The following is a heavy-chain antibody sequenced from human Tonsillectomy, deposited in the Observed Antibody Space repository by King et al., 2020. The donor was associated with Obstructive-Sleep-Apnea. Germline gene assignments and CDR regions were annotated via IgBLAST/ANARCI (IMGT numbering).Heavy chain of an antibody. J-gene: IGHJ4*02. Sequence: VQLVESGGGLVQPGGSLRLSCAASGFTFSSYAMSWVSQAPGKGLEWVSTISGSGGNTYYADSLKGRFTISRDNSKNTLYLQMISLRAEDTAVYFCAKARLRYGGYGGRQFYFDYWGQGTLVTVSS. V-gene: IGHV3-23*04. D-gene: IGHD5-12*01. CDR1: GFTFSSYA. CDR2: ISGSGGNT. CDR3: AKARLRYGGYGGRQFYFDY.